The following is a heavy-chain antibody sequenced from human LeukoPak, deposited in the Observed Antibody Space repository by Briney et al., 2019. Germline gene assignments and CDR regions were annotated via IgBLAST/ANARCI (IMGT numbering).Heavy chain of an antibody. CDR2: IYTSGST. CDR3: AGRTVVFDY. J-gene: IGHJ4*02. CDR1: GGSISSGSYY. V-gene: IGHV4-61*02. D-gene: IGHD4-23*01. Sequence: SQTLSLTCTVSGGSISSGSYYWSWIRQPAGKGLEWIGRIYTSGSTNYNPSLKSRVTISVDTSKNQFSLKLSSATAADTAVYYCAGRTVVFDYWGQGTLVTVSS.